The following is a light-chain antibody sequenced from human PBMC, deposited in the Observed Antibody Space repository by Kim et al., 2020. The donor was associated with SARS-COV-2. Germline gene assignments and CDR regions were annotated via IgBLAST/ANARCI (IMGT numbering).Light chain of an antibody. Sequence: SYELTQPPSVSVAPGKTATITCGGNNIGDKTVHWYQQKPGQAPVLVISDDSGRPSGIPERFSGSHSGNTATLTISRVEAGDEADYYCQVSDNTYDHPYYV. CDR1: NIGDKT. CDR3: QVSDNTYDHPYYV. V-gene: IGLV3-21*04. J-gene: IGLJ1*01. CDR2: DDS.